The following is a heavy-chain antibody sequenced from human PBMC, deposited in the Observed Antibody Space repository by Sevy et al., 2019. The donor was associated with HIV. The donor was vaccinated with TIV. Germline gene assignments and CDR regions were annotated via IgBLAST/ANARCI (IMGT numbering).Heavy chain of an antibody. CDR2: FSFGCGKI. V-gene: IGHV3-23*01. CDR3: AREGCSKPHDY. Sequence: GASLKISCAASGFTFSNYAMSWVRQAPGKGLEWVSTFSFGCGKINYADSVKGRFTISRDNSKNTLYLQMNSLRAEDTALYYCAREGCSKPHDYWGQGTLVTVSS. J-gene: IGHJ4*02. D-gene: IGHD2-2*01. CDR1: GFTFSNYA.